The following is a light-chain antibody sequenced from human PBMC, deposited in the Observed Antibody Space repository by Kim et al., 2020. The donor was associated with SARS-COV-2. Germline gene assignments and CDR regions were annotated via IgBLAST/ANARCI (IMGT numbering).Light chain of an antibody. CDR3: QQSHSTPLT. J-gene: IGKJ2*01. CDR2: AAS. CDR1: QNIKTY. V-gene: IGKV1-39*01. Sequence: DIQMTQSPSSLSASVGDRLTMTCRATQNIKTYLNWYQHKPGQAPEVLIYAASTLQSGVPSRFSGSGTGTDFTLTISGLQPEDFVTYFCQQSHSTPLTFGQGTKLEI.